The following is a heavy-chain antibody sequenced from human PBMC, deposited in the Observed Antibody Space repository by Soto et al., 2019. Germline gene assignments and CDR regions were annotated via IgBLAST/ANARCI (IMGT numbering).Heavy chain of an antibody. CDR2: IIPIFGTA. CDR1: GVTFSRYA. V-gene: IGHV1-69*13. CDR3: ATDFWSGSGYNWFDP. Sequence: GASVKVSCKASGVTFSRYAISWVRQAPGQGLEWMGGIIPIFGTANYAQKFQGRVTITADESTSTAYMELSSLRSEDTAVYYCATDFWSGSGYNWFDPWGQGTLVTVSS. D-gene: IGHD3-3*01. J-gene: IGHJ5*02.